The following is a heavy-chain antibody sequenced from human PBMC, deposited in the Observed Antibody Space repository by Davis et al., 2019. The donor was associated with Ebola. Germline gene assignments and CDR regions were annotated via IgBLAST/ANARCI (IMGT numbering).Heavy chain of an antibody. J-gene: IGHJ6*04. Sequence: HSQTLSLTCDISGDSVSSNSGAWNWIRQSPSRGFEWLGRTYYSSKWYKDYAVSVKSRITINLDTSKNQFSLQLNFVTPEDAAVYYCARISWVSRGMDVWGKGTTVTVSS. V-gene: IGHV6-1*01. CDR1: GDSVSSNSGA. CDR2: TYYSSKWYK. CDR3: ARISWVSRGMDV. D-gene: IGHD6-13*01.